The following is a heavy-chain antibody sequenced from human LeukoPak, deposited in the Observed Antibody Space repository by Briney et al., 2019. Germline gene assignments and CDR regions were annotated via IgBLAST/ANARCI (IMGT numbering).Heavy chain of an antibody. CDR2: IQQYESEK. D-gene: IGHD1-26*01. V-gene: IGHV3-7*01. J-gene: IGHJ4*02. Sequence: PGGSLRLSCEASGFTFNSYWMSWVRQAPGKGLEWVANIQQYESEKYYVDSVKGRFTISRDNAKNSLYLQMNSLRAEDTAVYYCTRVLGATIIDYWGQGTLVTVSS. CDR1: GFTFNSYW. CDR3: TRVLGATIIDY.